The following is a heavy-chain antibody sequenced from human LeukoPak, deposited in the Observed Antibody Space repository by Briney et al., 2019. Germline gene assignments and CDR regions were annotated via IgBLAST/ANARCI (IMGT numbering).Heavy chain of an antibody. Sequence: SVKVSCKASGGTFSSYAISWVRQAPGQGLEWMGGIIPIYGTANYAQKFQGRVTITADESTSTAYMELSSLRSEDTAVYYCARGPVITMVRGVKYYYYYGMDVWGKGTTVTVSS. J-gene: IGHJ6*04. CDR1: GGTFSSYA. D-gene: IGHD3-10*01. CDR2: IIPIYGTA. CDR3: ARGPVITMVRGVKYYYYYGMDV. V-gene: IGHV1-69*01.